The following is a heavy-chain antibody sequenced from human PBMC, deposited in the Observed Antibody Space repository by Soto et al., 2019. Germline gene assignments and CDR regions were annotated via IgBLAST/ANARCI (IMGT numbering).Heavy chain of an antibody. J-gene: IGHJ4*02. CDR3: VTTWIRPYYFDY. D-gene: IGHD5-18*01. V-gene: IGHV1-69*13. Sequence: SVKVSCKASGGTFSSYAIGWVRQAPGQGLEWMGGIIPIFGTANYAQKFQGRVTITADESTSTAYMELSSLRSEDTAVYYCVTTWIRPYYFDYWGQGTLVTVSS. CDR2: IIPIFGTA. CDR1: GGTFSSYA.